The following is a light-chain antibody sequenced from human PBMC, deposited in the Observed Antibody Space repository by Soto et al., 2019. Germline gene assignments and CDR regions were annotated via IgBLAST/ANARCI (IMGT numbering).Light chain of an antibody. V-gene: IGLV1-47*01. CDR2: RSE. CDR3: SARDDILSGVV. J-gene: IGLJ2*01. CDR1: SSNIGSNH. Sequence: QSVLTQPPSASGTPGQRVTISCSGSSSNIGSNHVYWYQQFPGMAPKLLMYRSEQRPTGVPDRFSGSTSGTSASLAISGLRSDDEADYYCSARDDILSGVVFGGGTKLTVL.